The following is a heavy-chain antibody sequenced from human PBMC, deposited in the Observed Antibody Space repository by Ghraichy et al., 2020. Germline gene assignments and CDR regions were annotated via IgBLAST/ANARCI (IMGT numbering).Heavy chain of an antibody. CDR2: MNHSGST. D-gene: IGHD6-13*01. Sequence: SQTLSLTCAVSNGPFASYYCSSIRRPPGNGLEWIGEMNHSGSTNYNPSLKSRIIISVDPLKNQFSLKLPSVTAADTAIYYCARGRKSSQQLVPLPFDYWGQGVLVTGSS. J-gene: IGHJ4*02. V-gene: IGHV4-34*01. CDR1: NGPFASYY. CDR3: ARGRKSSQQLVPLPFDY.